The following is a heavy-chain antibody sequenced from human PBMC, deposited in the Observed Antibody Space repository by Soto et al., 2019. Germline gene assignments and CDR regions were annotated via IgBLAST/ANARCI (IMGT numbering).Heavy chain of an antibody. V-gene: IGHV1-8*01. CDR1: GYTFTSYD. Sequence: APVQVSCKASGYTFTSYDINWVRQATGQGLEWMGWMNPNSGNTGYAQKFQGRVTMTRNTSISTAYMELSSLRSEDTAVYYYSNEKTSTDGTERYYYYDMDVWGEGDTATVSS. J-gene: IGHJ6*04. CDR2: MNPNSGNT. CDR3: SNEKTSTDGTERYYYYDMDV. D-gene: IGHD3-10*01.